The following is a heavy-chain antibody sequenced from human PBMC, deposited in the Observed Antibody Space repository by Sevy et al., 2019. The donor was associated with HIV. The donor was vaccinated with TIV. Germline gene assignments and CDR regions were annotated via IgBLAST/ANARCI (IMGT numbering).Heavy chain of an antibody. CDR3: ARAVQSGVGASAY. D-gene: IGHD1-26*01. CDR1: GFTFSDYY. J-gene: IGHJ4*02. Sequence: GGSLRLSCAASGFTFSDYYMSWIRQAPGKGLEWVSYISSSGSTIYYADSVKGRFTISRDNAKNSLYLRMNSLRAEDTAVYYCARAVQSGVGASAYWGQGTLVTVSS. V-gene: IGHV3-11*01. CDR2: ISSSGSTI.